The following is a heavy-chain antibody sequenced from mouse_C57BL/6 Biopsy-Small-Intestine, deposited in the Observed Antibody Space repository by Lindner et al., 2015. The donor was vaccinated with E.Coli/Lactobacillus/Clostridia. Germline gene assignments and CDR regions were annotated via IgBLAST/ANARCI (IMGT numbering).Heavy chain of an antibody. D-gene: IGHD2-4*01. CDR2: INPSTGGT. J-gene: IGHJ2*01. CDR3: AAPFYYDYDYYFDY. Sequence: VQLQESGPELVKPGASVKISCKASGYSFTGYYMNWVKQSPEKSLEWIGEINPSTGGTTYNQKFKAKATLTVDKSSSTAYMQLKSLTSEDSAVYYCAAPFYYDYDYYFDYRGQGTTLTVSS. CDR1: GYSFTGYY. V-gene: IGHV1-42*01.